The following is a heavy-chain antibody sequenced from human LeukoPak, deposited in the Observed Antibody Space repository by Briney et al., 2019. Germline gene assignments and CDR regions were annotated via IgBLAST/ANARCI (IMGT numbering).Heavy chain of an antibody. V-gene: IGHV1-18*01. J-gene: IGHJ5*02. CDR3: ARDSFRAVAASGYCFDP. D-gene: IGHD6-19*01. CDR1: GYTFTSYG. Sequence: ASVKVSCKASGYTFTSYGISWVRQAPGQGLEWMGWISAYNGNTNYAQKLQGRVTMTTDTSTSTAYMELRSLRSDDTAVYYCARDSFRAVAASGYCFDPWGQGTLVTVSS. CDR2: ISAYNGNT.